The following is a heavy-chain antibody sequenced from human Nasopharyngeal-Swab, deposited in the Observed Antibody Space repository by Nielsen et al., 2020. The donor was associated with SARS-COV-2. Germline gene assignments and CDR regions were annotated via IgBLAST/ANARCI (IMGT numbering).Heavy chain of an antibody. CDR1: GFSISSSSYY. CDR2: IYYSGST. CDR3: ARLSGSSHDAFDI. V-gene: IGHV4-39*01. D-gene: IGHD6-13*01. J-gene: IGHJ3*02. Sequence: SETLSLTCTVSGFSISSSSYYWGWIRQPPGKGLEWIGSIYYSGSTYYNPSLKSRVTISVDTSKNQFSLKLSSVTAADTAVYYCARLSGSSHDAFDIWGQGTMVTVSS.